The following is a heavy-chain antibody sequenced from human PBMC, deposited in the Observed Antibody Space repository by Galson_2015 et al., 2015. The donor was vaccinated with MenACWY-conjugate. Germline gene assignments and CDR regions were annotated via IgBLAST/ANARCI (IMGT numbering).Heavy chain of an antibody. CDR2: IQSDGSTA. J-gene: IGHJ3*02. V-gene: IGHV3-74*01. Sequence: SLRLSCAASGFSISNFWMHWVRQAPGMGLMWVSRIQSDGSTARYADSVKGQFIISRDNAKNTFYLQMNSLRAEDTGVYYCTRGYKDGCSVATCKACDSWGQGTMVPVSS. CDR3: TRGYKDGCSVATCKACDS. D-gene: IGHD2-15*01. CDR1: GFSISNFW.